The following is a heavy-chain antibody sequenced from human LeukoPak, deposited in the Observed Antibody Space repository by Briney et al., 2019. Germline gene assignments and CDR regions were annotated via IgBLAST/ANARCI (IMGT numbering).Heavy chain of an antibody. J-gene: IGHJ5*02. CDR3: ARVDYKGWFDP. CDR1: GYSISSGYY. D-gene: IGHD4-11*01. V-gene: IGHV4-38-2*02. Sequence: SETLSLTCTVSGYSISSGYYWGWIRQPPGKGLEWIGSIYHSGSTYYNPSLKSRVTISVDTSKNQFSLKLSSVTAADTAVYCCARVDYKGWFDPWGQGTLVTVSS. CDR2: IYHSGST.